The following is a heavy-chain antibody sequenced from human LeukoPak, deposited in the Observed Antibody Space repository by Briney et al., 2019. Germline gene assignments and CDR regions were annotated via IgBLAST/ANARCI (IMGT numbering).Heavy chain of an antibody. CDR2: LSPDGRSS. J-gene: IGHJ4*02. V-gene: IGHV3-74*01. D-gene: IGHD1-26*01. CDR3: KRSPSLGGNYWGFDC. Sequence: GGSLRLSCAASGFTLSTYWMHCVRQAPGKGLVWVSRLSPDGRSSIYADPVKGRFTLSRDNSKNTLYLKMNSLRAEDTAVYYCKRSPSLGGNYWGFDCWGQGTLVTVSS. CDR1: GFTLSTYW.